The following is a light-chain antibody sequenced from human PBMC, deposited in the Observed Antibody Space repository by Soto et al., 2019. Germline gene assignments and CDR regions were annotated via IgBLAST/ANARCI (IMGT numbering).Light chain of an antibody. CDR1: QSLSSGY. CDR3: QQYGSSPT. Sequence: EIVMTQSPATLSFSPGERVTLSFRASQSLSSGYLAWYQQKFGQAPRLLIYDASRRATGIPERFSGSGSGTDFTLTINRLEPEDFAVYYCQQYGSSPTFGLGTKVDIK. CDR2: DAS. V-gene: IGKV3-20*01. J-gene: IGKJ1*01.